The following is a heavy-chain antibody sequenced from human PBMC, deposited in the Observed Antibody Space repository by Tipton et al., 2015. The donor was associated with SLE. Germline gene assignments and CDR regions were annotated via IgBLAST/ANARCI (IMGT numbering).Heavy chain of an antibody. J-gene: IGHJ4*02. CDR3: ARDPQVDERAPAAW. V-gene: IGHV4-38-2*02. Sequence: TLSLTCTVSGYSISSGYYWAWIRQPPGKGLEWLASIYHSGSTFYNLSLKSRVTISADTSKNQLSLRLTSVTAADTAVYYCARDPQVDERAPAAWWGQRTLVIVSS. D-gene: IGHD5-12*01. CDR1: GYSISSGYY. CDR2: IYHSGST.